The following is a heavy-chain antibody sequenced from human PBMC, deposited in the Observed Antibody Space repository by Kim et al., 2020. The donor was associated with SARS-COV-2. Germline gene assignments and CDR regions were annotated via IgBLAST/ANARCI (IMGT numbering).Heavy chain of an antibody. CDR1: GGSISSYY. CDR3: AKTGTGYSSGWYLG. CDR2: IYYSGST. D-gene: IGHD6-19*01. J-gene: IGHJ4*02. V-gene: IGHV4-59*13. Sequence: SETLSLTCTVSGGSISSYYWSWIRQPPGKGLEWIGYIYYSGSTNYNPSLKSRVTISVDTSKNHFSLKLSSVTAADTAVYYCAKTGTGYSSGWYLGWGQGTLVTVSS.